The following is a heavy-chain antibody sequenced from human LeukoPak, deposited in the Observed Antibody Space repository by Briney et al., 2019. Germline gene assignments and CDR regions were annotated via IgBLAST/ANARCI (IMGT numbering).Heavy chain of an antibody. D-gene: IGHD5-12*01. CDR1: GFPFSSHG. CDR2: ISPGGPT. Sequence: GGSLRLSCAGSGFPFSSHGMNWVRQAPGKGLEWVSGISPGGPTYYADSVKGRFTISRDDPKNTLYLQMKNLRAEDTAVYYCAKDGAWLRFDDWGQGILVAVSS. J-gene: IGHJ4*02. CDR3: AKDGAWLRFDD. V-gene: IGHV3-23*01.